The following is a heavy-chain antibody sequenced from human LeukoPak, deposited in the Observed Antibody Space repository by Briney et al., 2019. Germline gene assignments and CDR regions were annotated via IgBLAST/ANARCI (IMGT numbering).Heavy chain of an antibody. V-gene: IGHV4-34*01. J-gene: IGHJ4*02. CDR3: ARGQLVYGSGSYLNY. CDR2: INHSGST. D-gene: IGHD3-10*01. CDR1: GGSFSGYY. Sequence: SETLSLTCAVYGGSFSGYYWSWIRQPPGEGLEWIGEINHSGSTNYNPSLKSRVTISVDTSKNQFSLKLSSVAAADTAVYYCARGQLVYGSGSYLNYWGQGTLVTVSS.